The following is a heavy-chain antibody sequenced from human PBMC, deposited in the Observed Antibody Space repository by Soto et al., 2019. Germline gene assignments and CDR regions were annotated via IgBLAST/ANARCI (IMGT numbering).Heavy chain of an antibody. CDR1: GFTFSSYA. Sequence: PGGSLRLSCAASGFTFSSYAMSWVRQAPGKGLEWVSAISGSGGSTYYADSVKGRFTISRDNSKNTLYLQMNSLRAEDTAVYYCAAAPLGYCSGGSCYSGETYDAFDIWGQGTMVTVSS. V-gene: IGHV3-23*01. D-gene: IGHD2-15*01. J-gene: IGHJ3*02. CDR3: AAAPLGYCSGGSCYSGETYDAFDI. CDR2: ISGSGGST.